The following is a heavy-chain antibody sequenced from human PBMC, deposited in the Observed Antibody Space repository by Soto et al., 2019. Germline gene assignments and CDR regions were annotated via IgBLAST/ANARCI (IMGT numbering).Heavy chain of an antibody. J-gene: IGHJ6*02. D-gene: IGHD6-6*01. CDR2: ISYDGSNK. Sequence: QVQLVESGGGVVQPGRSLRLSCAASGFTFSSYGMHWVRQAPGKGLEWVAVISYDGSNKYYADSVKGRFTISRDNSKNTLYLQMNSLRAEDTAVYYCAKDRGAARPLGYYYYGMDVWGQGTTVTVSS. V-gene: IGHV3-30*18. CDR3: AKDRGAARPLGYYYYGMDV. CDR1: GFTFSSYG.